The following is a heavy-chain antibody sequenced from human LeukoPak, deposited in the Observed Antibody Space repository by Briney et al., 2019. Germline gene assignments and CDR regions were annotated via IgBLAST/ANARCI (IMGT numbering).Heavy chain of an antibody. Sequence: SETLSLTCTVSGGSISSYYWSWIRQPPGKGLEWIGYIYYSGSTNYNPSLKSRVTISVDTSKNQFSLKLSSVTAADTAVYYCARATPLYYYYYGMDVWGQGTTVTVSS. CDR1: GGSISSYY. J-gene: IGHJ6*02. V-gene: IGHV4-59*01. CDR3: ARATPLYYYYYGMDV. CDR2: IYYSGST.